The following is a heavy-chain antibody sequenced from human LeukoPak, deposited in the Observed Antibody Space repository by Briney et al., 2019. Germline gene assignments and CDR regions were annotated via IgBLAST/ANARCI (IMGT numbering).Heavy chain of an antibody. CDR1: GGTLSSYA. D-gene: IGHD3-22*01. J-gene: IGHJ4*02. CDR2: IIPIFAIV. Sequence: ASVKVSCKASGGTLSSYALNWVRQAPGQGLEWIGRIIPIFAIVNYAQNFQGRVTITADKSTNTAYMELSSLRFEDMAFYYCARADSSGYSLDENFDYWGQGTLVTVSS. CDR3: ARADSSGYSLDENFDY. V-gene: IGHV1-69*04.